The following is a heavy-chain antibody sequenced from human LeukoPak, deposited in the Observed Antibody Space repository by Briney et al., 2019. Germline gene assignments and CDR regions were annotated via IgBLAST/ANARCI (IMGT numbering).Heavy chain of an antibody. CDR1: GDSISSGDYY. D-gene: IGHD3-22*01. V-gene: IGHV4-61*02. Sequence: PSETLSLTCTVSGDSISSGDYYWSWIRQPAGKGLEWIGRISSSGSTNYNPSRKIRVTISVDTSKNQFSMKLSSVTAADTAVYFCARGPYSYDSSGAFDIWGQGTMVTVSS. J-gene: IGHJ3*02. CDR2: ISSSGST. CDR3: ARGPYSYDSSGAFDI.